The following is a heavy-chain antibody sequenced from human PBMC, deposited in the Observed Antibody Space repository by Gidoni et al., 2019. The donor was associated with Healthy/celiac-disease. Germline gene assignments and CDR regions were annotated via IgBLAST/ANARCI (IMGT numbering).Heavy chain of an antibody. CDR1: GYHFTSDY. J-gene: IGHJ1*01. D-gene: IGHD6-13*01. Sequence: QVQLVQSGAAVKKPGSSLKDSCKASGYHFTSDYMHWVRQAPGQGLEGMGIINPSGGSTSYAQKFQGRVTMTRDTSTSTVYMELSSLRSEDTAVYYCARGFRLRAAGHAEYFQHWGQGTLVTVSS. V-gene: IGHV1-46*01. CDR2: INPSGGST. CDR3: ARGFRLRAAGHAEYFQH.